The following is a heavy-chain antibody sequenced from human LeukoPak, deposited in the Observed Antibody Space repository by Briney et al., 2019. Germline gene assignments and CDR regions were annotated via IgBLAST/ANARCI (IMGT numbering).Heavy chain of an antibody. D-gene: IGHD6-19*01. Sequence: SETLSLTCAVYGGSFSGYYWSWIRQPPGKGLEWIGEINHSGSTNYNPSLKGRVTISVDTSKNQFSLKLSSVTAADTAVYYCARGRGSSGWYRGGDYFDYWGQGTLVTVSS. CDR3: ARGRGSSGWYRGGDYFDY. CDR2: INHSGST. V-gene: IGHV4-34*01. CDR1: GGSFSGYY. J-gene: IGHJ4*02.